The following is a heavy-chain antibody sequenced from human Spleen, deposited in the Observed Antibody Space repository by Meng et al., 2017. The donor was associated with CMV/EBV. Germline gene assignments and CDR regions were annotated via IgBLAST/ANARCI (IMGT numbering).Heavy chain of an antibody. CDR3: AREMTTVTTWFDY. CDR2: INHSGST. J-gene: IGHJ4*02. V-gene: IGHV4-34*01. Sequence: GSLRLSCAVYGGSFSGYYWSWIRQPPGKGLEWIGEINHSGSTNYNPSLKSRVTISVDTSKNQFSLKLSSVTAADTAVYYCAREMTTVTTWFDYWGQGTLVTVSS. CDR1: GGSFSGYY. D-gene: IGHD4-17*01.